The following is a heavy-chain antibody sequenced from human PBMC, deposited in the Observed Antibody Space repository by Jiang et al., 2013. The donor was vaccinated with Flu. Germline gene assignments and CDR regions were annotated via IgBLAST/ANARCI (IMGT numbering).Heavy chain of an antibody. V-gene: IGHV1-18*04. Sequence: FTSYGISWVRQAPGQGLEWMGWISAYNGNTNYAQKLQGRVTMTTDTSTSTAYMELRSLRSDDTAVYYCARDGETVVVPAAISFDYWGQGTLVTVSS. D-gene: IGHD2-2*02. CDR3: ARDGETVVVPAAISFDY. J-gene: IGHJ4*02. CDR2: ISAYNGNT. CDR1: FTSYG.